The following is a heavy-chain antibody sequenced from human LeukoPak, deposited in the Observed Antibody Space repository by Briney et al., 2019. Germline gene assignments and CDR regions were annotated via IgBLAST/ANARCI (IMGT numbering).Heavy chain of an antibody. CDR2: ISAYNHNT. CDR1: DYTFISYG. J-gene: IGHJ4*02. V-gene: IGHV1-18*01. CDR3: ARVYYYGSGSYYNIDY. D-gene: IGHD3-10*01. Sequence: GASVKVSCKASDYTFISYGITWVRQAPGQGLEWMGWISAYNHNTNYAQNLQGRVTMTTDTSTSTAYMELGSLRSDDTAVYYCARVYYYGSGSYYNIDYWGQGTLVTVSS.